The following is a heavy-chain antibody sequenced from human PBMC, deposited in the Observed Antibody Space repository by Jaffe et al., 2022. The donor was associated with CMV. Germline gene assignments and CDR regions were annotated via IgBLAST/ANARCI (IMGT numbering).Heavy chain of an antibody. CDR1: GFTFSSYW. CDR2: INSDGSST. V-gene: IGHV3-74*01. J-gene: IGHJ3*02. Sequence: EVQLVESGGGLVQPGGSLRLSCAASGFTFSSYWMHWVRQAPGKGLVWVSRINSDGSSTSYADSVKGRFTISRDNAKNTLYLQMNSLRAEDTAVYYCARLGVTAIRNAFDIWGQGTMVTVSS. D-gene: IGHD2-21*02. CDR3: ARLGVTAIRNAFDI.